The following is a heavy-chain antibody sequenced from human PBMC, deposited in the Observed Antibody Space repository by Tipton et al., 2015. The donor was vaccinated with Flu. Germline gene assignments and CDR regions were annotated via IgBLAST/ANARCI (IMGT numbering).Heavy chain of an antibody. CDR3: ARDEGVVNYYFGMDV. J-gene: IGHJ6*02. CDR1: GFDFSVYG. V-gene: IGHV3-33*01. CDR2: IWYDGSNK. Sequence: SLRLSCTASGFDFSVYGMHWVRQAPGKGLEWVAVIWYDGSNKHYGDSVKGRFTVSRDNSKSTLYLQMNNLRVDDTAVYYCARDEGVVNYYFGMDVWGQGTTVTASS.